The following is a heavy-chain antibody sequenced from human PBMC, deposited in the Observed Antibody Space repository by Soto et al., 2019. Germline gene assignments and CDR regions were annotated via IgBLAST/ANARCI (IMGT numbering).Heavy chain of an antibody. D-gene: IGHD1-1*01. CDR1: GDSVSSNSAA. CDR2: TYYRSRWYN. J-gene: IGHJ6*03. CDR3: AGTTSHHWLYMDV. Sequence: QVQLQESGPGLVKPSQTLSVTCAISGDSVSSNSAAWNWIRLSPSRGLEWLARTYYRSRWYNDYAVSVRSRITVNADTSENQFSLQPTSVTPEDTAIYYCAGTTSHHWLYMDVWGRGTTVTVSS. V-gene: IGHV6-1*01.